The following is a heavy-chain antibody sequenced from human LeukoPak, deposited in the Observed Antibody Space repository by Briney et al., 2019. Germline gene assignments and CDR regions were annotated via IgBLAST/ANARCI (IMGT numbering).Heavy chain of an antibody. Sequence: PGKSLRLSCAASGFTFSSYGMHWVRQAPGKGLEWVAVISYDRSNKYYADSVKGRFTISRDNSKNTLYLQMNSLRAEDTAVYFCATRRLERRAGSWFDPWGQGTLVTVSS. CDR1: GFTFSSYG. CDR2: ISYDRSNK. CDR3: ATRRLERRAGSWFDP. D-gene: IGHD3-3*01. J-gene: IGHJ5*02. V-gene: IGHV3-30*03.